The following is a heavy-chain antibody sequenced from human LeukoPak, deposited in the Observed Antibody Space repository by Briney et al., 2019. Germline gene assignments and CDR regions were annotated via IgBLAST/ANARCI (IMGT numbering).Heavy chain of an antibody. CDR3: ASGPCSSTSCFIYYYGMDV. V-gene: IGHV3-7*01. D-gene: IGHD2-2*01. CDR2: IKEDGSEK. J-gene: IGHJ6*02. Sequence: GGSLRLSCAASGFTFSDYYMSWVRQAPGKGLEWVANIKEDGSEKYYVDSVKGRFTISRDNAKNSLYLQMNSLRAEDTAVYYCASGPCSSTSCFIYYYGMDVWGQGTTVTVSS. CDR1: GFTFSDYY.